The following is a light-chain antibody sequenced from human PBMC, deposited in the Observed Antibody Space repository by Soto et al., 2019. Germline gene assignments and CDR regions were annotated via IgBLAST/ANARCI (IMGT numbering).Light chain of an antibody. CDR3: HQYNSYPGT. V-gene: IGKV1-5*03. CDR2: KAS. CDR1: HSISSW. Sequence: DIQMTQSPSTLSASVGDRVTITCRASHSISSWLDWYQQTPGKAPTLLIYKASSLESGVPSRFSGSGSGTEFTRTISSLQPDDFATYSCHQYNSYPGTFGQGTKVDIK. J-gene: IGKJ1*01.